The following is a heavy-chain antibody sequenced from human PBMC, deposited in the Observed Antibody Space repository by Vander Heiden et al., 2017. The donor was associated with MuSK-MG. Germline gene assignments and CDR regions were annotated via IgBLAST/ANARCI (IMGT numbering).Heavy chain of an antibody. J-gene: IGHJ6*02. CDR2: ISGSGGST. V-gene: IGHV3-23*01. D-gene: IGHD1-26*01. CDR1: GFTVSSYA. Sequence: EVQLLESGGGLVQPGGSLRLSCAASGFTVSSYAMSWVRQAPGKGLEWVSAISGSGGSTYYADSVKGRVTISRDNSKNTLYLQMNSRRAEETAVYYCAKDRVLSGSYGYYYYGMDVWGQGATVTVSS. CDR3: AKDRVLSGSYGYYYYGMDV.